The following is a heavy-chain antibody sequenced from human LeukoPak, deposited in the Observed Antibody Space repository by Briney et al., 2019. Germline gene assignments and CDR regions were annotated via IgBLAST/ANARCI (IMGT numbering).Heavy chain of an antibody. V-gene: IGHV1-46*03. Sequence: GASVKVSCKASGYTFTSYYMHWVRQAPGQGLEWMGIINPIGGSTSYAQKFQGRVTMTRDTSTSTVYMELSSLRSEDTAVYYCARDLRYCSSTSCYEGTNDAFDIWGQGTMVTVSS. CDR3: ARDLRYCSSTSCYEGTNDAFDI. D-gene: IGHD2-2*01. CDR2: INPIGGST. J-gene: IGHJ3*02. CDR1: GYTFTSYY.